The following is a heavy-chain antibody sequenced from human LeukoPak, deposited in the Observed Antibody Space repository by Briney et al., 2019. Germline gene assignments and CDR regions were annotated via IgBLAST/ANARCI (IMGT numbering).Heavy chain of an antibody. CDR1: GFTFTNSD. CDR3: ARRMGRDGYNPNWFDP. CDR2: ISHDGSNK. V-gene: IGHV3-30*03. J-gene: IGHJ5*02. D-gene: IGHD5-24*01. Sequence: GRSLRLSCAASGFTFTNSDMHWVRQAPGKGLEWVAIISHDGSNKYYADSVKGRFTISRDNSKNTLDLQMNSLRAEDTAVYYCARRMGRDGYNPNWFDPWGQGTLVTVSS.